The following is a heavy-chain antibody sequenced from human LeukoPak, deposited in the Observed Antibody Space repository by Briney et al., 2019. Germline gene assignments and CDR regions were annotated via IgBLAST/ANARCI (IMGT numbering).Heavy chain of an antibody. CDR2: ISYDGSNK. CDR1: GFTFSSYA. V-gene: IGHV3-30-3*01. Sequence: GRSLRLSCAASGFTFSSYAMHWVRQAPGKGLEWVAVISYDGSNKYYADSVKGRFTISRDNSKNTLYLQMNSLRAEDTAVYYCATSDSSSWYYFDYWGQGTLVTVSS. CDR3: ATSDSSSWYYFDY. J-gene: IGHJ4*02. D-gene: IGHD6-13*01.